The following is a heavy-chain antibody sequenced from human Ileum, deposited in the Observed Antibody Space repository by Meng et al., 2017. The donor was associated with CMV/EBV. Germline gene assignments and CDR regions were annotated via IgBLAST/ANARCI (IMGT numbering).Heavy chain of an antibody. CDR2: FSYRGGA. D-gene: IGHD3-3*01. Sequence: SETLSLTCIVSGGSIGNYYWSWIRQPPGQGLEWIGYFSYRGGANYISSLKGRVTISVDTSKTQFSLKLNSMTAADTAVYYCARVESARRFFDSWGQGMLVTVSS. CDR3: ARVESARRFFDS. CDR1: GGSIGNYY. J-gene: IGHJ4*02. V-gene: IGHV4-59*01.